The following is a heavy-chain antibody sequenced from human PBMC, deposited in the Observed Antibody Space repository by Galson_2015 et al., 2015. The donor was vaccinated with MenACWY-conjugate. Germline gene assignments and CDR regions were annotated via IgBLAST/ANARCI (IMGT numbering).Heavy chain of an antibody. J-gene: IGHJ6*02. CDR3: ARHPPGGRGMDV. Sequence: QAGAEVTKPGESLQISCRGSGCSFSTYWVAWVRQLPGTGLEWMGLLSPGDSNTRHSPSFPGQVTISADKSISTAYLQLHSLQDSDTAMYYCARHPPGGRGMDVWGQGTTVTVSS. V-gene: IGHV5-51*01. D-gene: IGHD1-26*01. CDR2: LSPGDSNT. CDR1: GCSFSTYW.